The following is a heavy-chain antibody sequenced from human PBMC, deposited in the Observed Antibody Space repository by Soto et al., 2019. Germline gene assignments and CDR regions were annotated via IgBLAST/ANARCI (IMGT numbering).Heavy chain of an antibody. D-gene: IGHD3-10*01. Sequence: PGGSLRLSCAASGFTFSSYAMHWVRQAPGKGLKWVAVISYDGSNKYYADSVKGRFTISRDNSKNTLYLQMNSLRAEDTAVYYCARPFTMVRGYGMDVWGQGTTVTVSS. CDR1: GFTFSSYA. V-gene: IGHV3-30-3*01. CDR2: ISYDGSNK. J-gene: IGHJ6*02. CDR3: ARPFTMVRGYGMDV.